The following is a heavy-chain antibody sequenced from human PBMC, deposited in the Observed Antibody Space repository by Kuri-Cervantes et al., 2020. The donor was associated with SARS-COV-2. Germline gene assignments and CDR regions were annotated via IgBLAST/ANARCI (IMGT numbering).Heavy chain of an antibody. CDR2: IISIFGTA. V-gene: IGHV1-69*13. J-gene: IGHJ5*02. CDR1: GGTFSSYG. D-gene: IGHD1-26*01. Sequence: SVKVSCKASGGTFSSYGISWVRQAPGQGLEWMGGIISIFGTANYAQKLQGRVTITADESTSTACMELSSLRSEDTAVFYCARRYSGSYGSYWFDPWGQGTLVTVSS. CDR3: ARRYSGSYGSYWFDP.